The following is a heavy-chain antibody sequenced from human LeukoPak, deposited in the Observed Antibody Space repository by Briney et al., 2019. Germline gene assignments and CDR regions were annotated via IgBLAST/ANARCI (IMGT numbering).Heavy chain of an antibody. V-gene: IGHV3-23*01. CDR2: ISDSGGST. Sequence: GGSLRLSCAASGFTFSSNAMSWVRQAPGKGLEWVSTISDSGGSTYYADSVRGRFTISRDNSKNTLYLQMNSLRAEDTAVYYCAKLIAVAGTDDYWGQGTLVTVSS. CDR1: GFTFSSNA. CDR3: AKLIAVAGTDDY. D-gene: IGHD6-19*01. J-gene: IGHJ4*02.